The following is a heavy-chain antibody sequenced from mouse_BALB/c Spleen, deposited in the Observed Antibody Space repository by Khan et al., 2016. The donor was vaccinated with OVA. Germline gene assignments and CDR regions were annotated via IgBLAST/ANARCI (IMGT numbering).Heavy chain of an antibody. V-gene: IGHV1-69*02. J-gene: IGHJ3*01. D-gene: IGHD1-1*01. CDR3: ARSYYCGSSAWFAY. CDR2: IDPSGSRT. CDR1: GYTFPSYW. Sequence: QVQLQQPGAELVKPGASVKLSCKASGYTFPSYWMHWVKQRPGPALEWIGEIDPSGSRTTYNQKFKGKATLNVDKSSSTAYRPHSSLTSEESAVSSCARSYYCGSSAWFAYWGQGTLVTVSA.